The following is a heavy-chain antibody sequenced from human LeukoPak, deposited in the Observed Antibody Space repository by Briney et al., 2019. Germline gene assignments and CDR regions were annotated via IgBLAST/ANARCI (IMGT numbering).Heavy chain of an antibody. CDR1: GYNFANYW. CDR3: ILAADGFDY. J-gene: IGHJ4*02. CDR2: IYPGNSDT. Sequence: GESLKISCKGSGYNFANYWIGWVRPMPGKGLEWMGTIYPGNSDTRYSPSFQGQVTISADKSISTAHLQWSSLKASDTAMYYCILAADGFDYWGQGTLVTVSS. D-gene: IGHD6-13*01. V-gene: IGHV5-51*01.